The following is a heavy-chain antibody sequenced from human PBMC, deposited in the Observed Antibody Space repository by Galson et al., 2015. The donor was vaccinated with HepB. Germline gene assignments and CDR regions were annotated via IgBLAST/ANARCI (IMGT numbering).Heavy chain of an antibody. CDR2: ISAYNGNT. CDR1: GYTFTSYG. J-gene: IGHJ6*02. Sequence: SVKVSCKASGYTFTSYGISWVRQAPGQGLEWMGWISAYNGNTNYAQKLQGRVTMTTDTSTSTAYMELRSLRSDDTAVYYCARVNGGYVYYYYYYGMDVWGQGTTVTVSS. D-gene: IGHD5-12*01. V-gene: IGHV1-18*01. CDR3: ARVNGGYVYYYYYYGMDV.